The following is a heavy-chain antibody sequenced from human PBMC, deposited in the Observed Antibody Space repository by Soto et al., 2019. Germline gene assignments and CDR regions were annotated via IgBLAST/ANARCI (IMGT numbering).Heavy chain of an antibody. CDR1: GYTFTSYG. Sequence: ASVKVSCKASGYTFTSYGISWVRQAPGQGLEWMGWISAYNGNTNYAQKLQGRVTMTTDTSTSTGYMELRSLRSDDTAVYYCARSPIPTLGTMVRGVIIRSPIYNDYWGQGTLVTVSS. D-gene: IGHD3-10*01. V-gene: IGHV1-18*01. CDR2: ISAYNGNT. J-gene: IGHJ4*02. CDR3: ARSPIPTLGTMVRGVIIRSPIYNDY.